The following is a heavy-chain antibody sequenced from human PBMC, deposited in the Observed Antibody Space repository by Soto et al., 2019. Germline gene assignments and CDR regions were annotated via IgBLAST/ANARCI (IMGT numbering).Heavy chain of an antibody. CDR1: GFTFSSYA. CDR3: AKMSIVVVPAAGHTPSFDY. Sequence: GGSLRLSCAASGFTFSSYAMSWVRQAPGKGLEWVSAISGSGGSTYYADSVKGRFTISRDNSKNTLYLQMNSLRAEDTAVYYCAKMSIVVVPAAGHTPSFDYWGQGTLVTVSS. V-gene: IGHV3-23*01. J-gene: IGHJ4*02. CDR2: ISGSGGST. D-gene: IGHD2-2*01.